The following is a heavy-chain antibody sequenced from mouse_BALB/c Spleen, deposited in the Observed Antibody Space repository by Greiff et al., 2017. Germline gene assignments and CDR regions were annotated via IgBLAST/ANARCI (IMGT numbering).Heavy chain of an antibody. Sequence: LVESGAELAKPGASVKMSCKASGYTFTSYWMHRVKQRPGQGLEWIGYINPSTGYTEYNQKFKDKATLTADKSSSTAYMQLSSLTSEDSAVYYCARCDYSWFAYWGQGTLVTVSA. CDR3: ARCDYSWFAY. CDR1: GYTFTSYW. J-gene: IGHJ3*01. CDR2: INPSTGYT. D-gene: IGHD2-4*01. V-gene: IGHV1-7*01.